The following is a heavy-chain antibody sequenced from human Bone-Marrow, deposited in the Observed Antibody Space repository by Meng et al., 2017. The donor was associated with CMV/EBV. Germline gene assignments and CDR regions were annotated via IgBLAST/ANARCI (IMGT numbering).Heavy chain of an antibody. D-gene: IGHD6-13*01. CDR1: GGSISSSNW. Sequence: GSLRLSCAVSGGSISSSNWWSWVRQPPGKGLEWIGEIYHSGSTNYNPSLESRVTISVDKSKNQFSLKLSSVTAADTAVYYCARDKRDSSWASPAYYYYYGMDVWGQGTTVTVSS. CDR2: IYHSGST. V-gene: IGHV4-4*02. J-gene: IGHJ6*02. CDR3: ARDKRDSSWASPAYYYYYGMDV.